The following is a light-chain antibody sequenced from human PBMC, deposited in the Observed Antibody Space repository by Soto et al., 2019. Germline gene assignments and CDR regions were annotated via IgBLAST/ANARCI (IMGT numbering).Light chain of an antibody. CDR2: EVS. CDR3: LQTKQLPLT. CDR1: QSLLHSDGKTY. V-gene: IGKV2D-29*01. J-gene: IGKJ1*01. Sequence: EIVLTQTPLSLSVTPGQSASISCKSSQSLLHSDGKTYLYWYLQRPGQPPQLLMYEVSNRFSGVPERFSGSGSGTDFTLEISRVEAEDVGLYSCLQTKQLPLTFGHGTRWIS.